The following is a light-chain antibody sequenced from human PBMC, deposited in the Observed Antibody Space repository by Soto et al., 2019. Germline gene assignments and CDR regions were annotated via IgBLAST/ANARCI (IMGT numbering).Light chain of an antibody. CDR3: QQYNNWPQT. Sequence: EIVLAQSPGTLSLSPGERATLSCRASQSVSSRYLAWYQQKPGQVPRLVIYGASTRATDIPARFSGSGSGTEFTLTISSLQSEDFAEYHCQQYNNWPQTFGQGTKVDIK. V-gene: IGKV3-15*01. CDR1: QSVSSRY. J-gene: IGKJ1*01. CDR2: GAS.